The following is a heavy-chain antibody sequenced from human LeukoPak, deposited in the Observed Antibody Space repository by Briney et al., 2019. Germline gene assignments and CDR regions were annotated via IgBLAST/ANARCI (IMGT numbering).Heavy chain of an antibody. CDR2: IIPLIGVT. V-gene: IGHV1-69*04. Sequence: ASVKVSCKASGGTFTSYAFSWVRRAPGQGLEWMGRIIPLIGVTDSAQKFRGRVTITADKSTSTAYMELSSLRSEDTAVYYCATYNVDNYDTSDGMDVWGQGTSVTVSS. CDR3: ATYNVDNYDTSDGMDV. CDR1: GGTFTSYA. J-gene: IGHJ6*02. D-gene: IGHD3-22*01.